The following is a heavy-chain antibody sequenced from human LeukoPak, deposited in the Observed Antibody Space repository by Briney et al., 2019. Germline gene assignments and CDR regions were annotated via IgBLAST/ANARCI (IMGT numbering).Heavy chain of an antibody. CDR1: GFTFSSYW. CDR2: INSDGSST. J-gene: IGHJ4*02. D-gene: IGHD2-2*01. Sequence: GGSLRLSCAASGFTFSSYWMHWVRQAPGKGLVWVSRINSDGSSTFYTDSVKGRFTISRDNSKNTLSLQMNSLRVEDTAVYYCVKDFVVVPGLVNYFDYWGQGTLVTVSS. CDR3: VKDFVVVPGLVNYFDY. V-gene: IGHV3-74*01.